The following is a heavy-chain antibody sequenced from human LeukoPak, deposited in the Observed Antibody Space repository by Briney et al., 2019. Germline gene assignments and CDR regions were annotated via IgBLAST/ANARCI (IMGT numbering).Heavy chain of an antibody. J-gene: IGHJ3*02. CDR2: IYPGDSDT. V-gene: IGHV5-51*01. CDR3: AGRGPPGGQDYYDSSGYQYDAFDI. Sequence: GESLKISCKGSGYSFTSYWIGWVRQMPGKGLEWMGIIYPGDSDTRYSPSFQGQVTISADKSISTAYLQWSSLKASDTAMYYCAGRGPPGGQDYYDSSGYQYDAFDIWGQGTMVTVSS. CDR1: GYSFTSYW. D-gene: IGHD3-22*01.